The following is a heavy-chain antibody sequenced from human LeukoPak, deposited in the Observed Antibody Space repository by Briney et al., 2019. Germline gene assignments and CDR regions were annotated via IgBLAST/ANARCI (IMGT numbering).Heavy chain of an antibody. CDR1: GFTFDDYA. CDR3: AKGYCSGGSCCLDY. Sequence: PGGSLRLSCAASGFTFDDYAMHWVRQAPGKGLEWVSGISWNSGSIGYADSVKGRFTISRDNAENSLYLQMNSLRAEDMALYYCAKGYCSGGSCCLDYWGQGTLVTVSS. J-gene: IGHJ4*02. D-gene: IGHD2-15*01. CDR2: ISWNSGSI. V-gene: IGHV3-9*03.